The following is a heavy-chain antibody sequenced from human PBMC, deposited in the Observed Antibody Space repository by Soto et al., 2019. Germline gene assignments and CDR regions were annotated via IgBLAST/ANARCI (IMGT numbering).Heavy chain of an antibody. D-gene: IGHD3-16*02. V-gene: IGHV1-18*04. Sequence: QVQLVQSGPEVKNPGASVRVSCVASGYAFTSYGVNWVRQAPGQGLEWMGWIAPHSGRTTYLPKFQGRVTMTADVSTNTAYIELRSLKSDDTGIYLCARAATRSYHSAYWGQGTVVTVSS. CDR2: IAPHSGRT. CDR3: ARAATRSYHSAY. J-gene: IGHJ4*02. CDR1: GYAFTSYG.